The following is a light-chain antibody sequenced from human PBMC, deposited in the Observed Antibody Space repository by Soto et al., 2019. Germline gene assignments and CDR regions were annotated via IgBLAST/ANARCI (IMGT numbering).Light chain of an antibody. CDR3: SSYTTSITYV. V-gene: IGLV2-18*02. CDR2: GVN. J-gene: IGLJ1*01. CDR1: SRVVGSDNR. Sequence: TPPPPLSGAPGPSGTIFFTGNSRVVGSDNRVSWYQQLPGTAPTLIIYGVNNRPSGVPDRFSGSKSGNTASLIISGLQAEDEADYYCSSYTTSITYVFGTGTKVTVL.